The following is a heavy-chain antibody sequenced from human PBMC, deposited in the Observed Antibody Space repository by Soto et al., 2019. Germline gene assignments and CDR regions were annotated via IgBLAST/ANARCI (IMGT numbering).Heavy chain of an antibody. CDR3: AKPRGYCSSTSCYAPDYYYYYGMDV. D-gene: IGHD2-2*01. V-gene: IGHV3-23*01. CDR2: ISGSGGST. Sequence: GGSLRLSCAASGFTFSSYAMSWVRQAPGKGLEWVSAISGSGGSTYYADSVKGRFTISRDNSKNTLYLQMNSLRAEETAVYYCAKPRGYCSSTSCYAPDYYYYYGMDVWGQGTTVTVSS. J-gene: IGHJ6*02. CDR1: GFTFSSYA.